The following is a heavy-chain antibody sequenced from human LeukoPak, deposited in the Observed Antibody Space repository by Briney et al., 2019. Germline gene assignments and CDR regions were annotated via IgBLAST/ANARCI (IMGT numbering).Heavy chain of an antibody. V-gene: IGHV3-43D*04. Sequence: GGSLRLSCAASGFTFDDYAMHWVRQAPGKGLEWVSLISWDGGSTYYADSVKGRFTISRDNSKNSLYLQMNSLRAEDTALYYCAKDGLFGVVTPYYYYYMDVWGKGTTVAVSS. D-gene: IGHD3-3*01. CDR1: GFTFDDYA. J-gene: IGHJ6*03. CDR3: AKDGLFGVVTPYYYYYMDV. CDR2: ISWDGGST.